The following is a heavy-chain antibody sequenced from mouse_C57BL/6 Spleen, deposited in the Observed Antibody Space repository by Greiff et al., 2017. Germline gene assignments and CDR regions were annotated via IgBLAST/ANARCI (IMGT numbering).Heavy chain of an antibody. CDR1: GYTFTSYW. Sequence: QVQLQQPGAELVKPGASVKLSCKASGYTFTSYWMHWVKQRPGQGLEWIGMIHPNSGSTNYNEKFKSKATLTVDKSSSTPYMQLSSLTSEDSAVYYCARWLLRGFDYWGQGTTLTVSS. D-gene: IGHD2-3*01. CDR3: ARWLLRGFDY. CDR2: IHPNSGST. J-gene: IGHJ2*01. V-gene: IGHV1-64*01.